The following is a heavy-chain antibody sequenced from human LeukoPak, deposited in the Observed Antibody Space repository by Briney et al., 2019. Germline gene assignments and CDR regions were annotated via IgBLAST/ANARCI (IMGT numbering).Heavy chain of an antibody. CDR1: GFTFSTYA. D-gene: IGHD3-22*01. J-gene: IGHJ5*02. CDR2: ISGGGGNT. Sequence: PGGSLRLSCAASGFTFSTYAMNWVRQAPGRGLEWVSAISGGGGNTYYADSVKGRFTISRDNSKNTLYLQINSLRAEDTDIYYCAKDPNYYDSIGPSGPWGQGTLVTFSS. V-gene: IGHV3-23*01. CDR3: AKDPNYYDSIGPSGP.